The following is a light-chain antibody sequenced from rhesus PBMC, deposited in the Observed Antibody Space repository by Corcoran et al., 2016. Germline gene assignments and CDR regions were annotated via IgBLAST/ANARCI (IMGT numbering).Light chain of an antibody. CDR3: SSYAGSNTYI. CDR1: SSDIGGYNY. J-gene: IGLJ1*01. CDR2: EVS. V-gene: IGLV2-32*02. Sequence: QAALTQPRSESGSPGQSVTISCTGTSSDIGGYNYVSWYQQHPDTAPKLMIYEVSKRPSGVSDRFSGSKSGNTTSLTISGLQAEDEEDYYCSSYAGSNTYIFGAGTRLTVL.